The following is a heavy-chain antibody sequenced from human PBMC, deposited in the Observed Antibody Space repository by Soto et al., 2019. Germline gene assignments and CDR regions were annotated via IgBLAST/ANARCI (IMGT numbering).Heavy chain of an antibody. D-gene: IGHD3-3*01. J-gene: IGHJ4*02. V-gene: IGHV1-3*01. CDR3: ARGLYDFWSGYYSGY. CDR2: INAGNGNT. Sequence: GPSVKVSCKASGYTFTSYAMHWVRQAPGQRLEWMGWINAGNGNTKYSQKFQGRVTITRDTSASTAYMELSSLRSEDTAVYYCARGLYDFWSGYYSGYWGQGTLVTVSS. CDR1: GYTFTSYA.